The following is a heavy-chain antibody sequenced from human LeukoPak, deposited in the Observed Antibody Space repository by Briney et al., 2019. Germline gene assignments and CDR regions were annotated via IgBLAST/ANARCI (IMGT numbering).Heavy chain of an antibody. CDR1: GGSISSGDCY. V-gene: IGHV4-30-4*01. D-gene: IGHD2-15*01. CDR2: IYYSGST. J-gene: IGHJ6*04. Sequence: PSQTLSLTCIVSGGSISSGDCYWSWIRQPPGKGLEWIGYIYYSGSTYYNPSLRSRVTISVDTSKNQFSLKLSSVTAADTAVYYCARAKRYCSGGRCYYYYGMDVWGKGTTVTVSS. CDR3: ARAKRYCSGGRCYYYYGMDV.